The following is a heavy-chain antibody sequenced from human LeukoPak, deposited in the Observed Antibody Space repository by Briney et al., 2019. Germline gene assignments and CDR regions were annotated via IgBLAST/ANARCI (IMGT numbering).Heavy chain of an antibody. V-gene: IGHV4-59*01. Sequence: SETLTLTCTVSGGSISSYYWSWIRQPPGKGLEWIGYISYSGSTDYNPSLKSRVTISLDPSKNQFSLRLSSVTAGDTAVYYCARETRLHSGSYSNDAFDIWGQGTMVTVSS. D-gene: IGHD1-26*01. J-gene: IGHJ3*02. CDR3: ARETRLHSGSYSNDAFDI. CDR1: GGSISSYY. CDR2: ISYSGST.